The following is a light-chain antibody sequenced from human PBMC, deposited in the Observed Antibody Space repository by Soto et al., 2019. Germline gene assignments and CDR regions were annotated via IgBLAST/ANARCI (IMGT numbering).Light chain of an antibody. J-gene: IGKJ1*01. V-gene: IGKV4-1*01. Sequence: DIVLTQSPDSLAVSLGERATIHCKSSQSVLYSSNNKNYFAWYQQKPGQPPRLLFYWASTREFGVPDRFSVSGSGTDFTLTISSLQAEDVAVYYCQQYYSTPQTYGQGTKLEIK. CDR3: QQYYSTPQT. CDR2: WAS. CDR1: QSVLYSSNNKNY.